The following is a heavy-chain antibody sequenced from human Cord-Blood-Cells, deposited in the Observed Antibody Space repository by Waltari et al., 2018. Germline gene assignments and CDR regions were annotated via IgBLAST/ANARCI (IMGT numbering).Heavy chain of an antibody. CDR2: ISWDSGSI. J-gene: IGHJ4*02. V-gene: IGHV3-9*01. Sequence: EVQLVESGGGLVQHGRYLSFSCATSGLTLEGYVMNWVRQAPGKGLEWVSGISWDSGSIGYAYSVKGRFTISRDNAKNSLYLQMNSLRAEDTALYYCAKRYDFWSGLGDWGQGTLVTVSS. D-gene: IGHD3-3*01. CDR1: GLTLEGYV. CDR3: AKRYDFWSGLGD.